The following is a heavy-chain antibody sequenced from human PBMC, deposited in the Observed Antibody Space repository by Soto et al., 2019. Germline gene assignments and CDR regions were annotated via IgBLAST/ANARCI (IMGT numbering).Heavy chain of an antibody. CDR3: ARDKGRGYFDL. CDR1: GFTFSDHY. Sequence: VGSLRLSCAASGFTFSDHYMDWVRQAPGKGLEWVGRTRNKANSYTTEYAASVKGRFTISRDDSKNSLYLQMNSLKTEDTAVYYCARDKGRGYFDLWGRGTLVTVSS. CDR2: TRNKANSYTT. J-gene: IGHJ2*01. V-gene: IGHV3-72*01.